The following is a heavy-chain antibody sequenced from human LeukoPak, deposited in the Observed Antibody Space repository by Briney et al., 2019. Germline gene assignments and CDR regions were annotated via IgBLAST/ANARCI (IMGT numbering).Heavy chain of an antibody. CDR1: GYTFTGHY. CDR3: ARGGGTVFGVIND. V-gene: IGHV1-2*02. J-gene: IGHJ4*02. Sequence: GASVKVSCKVSGYTFTGHYIHWVRQAPGQGLEWMGWINPNGGGTNYAQKFQGRVTMTRDTSITTAYMELSRLRSDDTPAYYCARGGGTVFGVINDWGQGTLVTVSS. CDR2: INPNGGGT. D-gene: IGHD3-3*01.